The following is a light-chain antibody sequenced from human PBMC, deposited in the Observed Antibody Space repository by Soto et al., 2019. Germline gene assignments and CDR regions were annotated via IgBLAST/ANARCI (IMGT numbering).Light chain of an antibody. Sequence: EIVLTQSPGTLSLSPGERATLSCRASPSVSGSNLAWYQQKPGQAPRLVIFDASNRATGIPARFSGGGSGTDFTLTISSLEPEDFAVYYCQQRNPLTFGGGTKVDIK. CDR2: DAS. V-gene: IGKV3-11*01. J-gene: IGKJ4*01. CDR1: PSVSGSN. CDR3: QQRNPLT.